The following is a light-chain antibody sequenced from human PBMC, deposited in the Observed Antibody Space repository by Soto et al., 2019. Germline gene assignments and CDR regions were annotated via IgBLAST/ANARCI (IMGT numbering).Light chain of an antibody. Sequence: DIQMTQSPSSLSASVGDRVTITCQASQDITNNLNWYQQKPGKGPNLLIYDALNLETGVPSRFSGSGSGTHFTLTISSLQPEDVATYYCQQYENLPLTFGGGTQVEIK. CDR2: DAL. V-gene: IGKV1-33*01. CDR1: QDITNN. J-gene: IGKJ4*01. CDR3: QQYENLPLT.